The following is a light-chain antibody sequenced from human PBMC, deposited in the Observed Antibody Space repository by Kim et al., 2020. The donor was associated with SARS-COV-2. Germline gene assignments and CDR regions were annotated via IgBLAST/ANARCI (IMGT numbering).Light chain of an antibody. Sequence: PGERATRSCRASQSVSSSYLAWYQQKPGQAPRLLIDGASSRATGIPDRFSGSGSGTDFTLTISRLEPEDFAVYYCQQYGSSPYTFGQGTKLEI. CDR3: QQYGSSPYT. CDR1: QSVSSSY. CDR2: GAS. V-gene: IGKV3-20*01. J-gene: IGKJ2*01.